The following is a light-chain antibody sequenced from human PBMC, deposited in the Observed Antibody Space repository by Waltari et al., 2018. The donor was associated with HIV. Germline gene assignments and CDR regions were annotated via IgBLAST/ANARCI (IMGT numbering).Light chain of an antibody. CDR1: QVINSY. CDR2: AAS. J-gene: IGKJ1*01. CDR3: QKYNGFPWT. V-gene: IGKV1-27*01. Sequence: DIRMTQSPSSLSSSVGDRDSITCRASQVINSYLAWYQQKPGKAPTLLIYAASTLQSGVPSRFSGSGSGTDFTLTISSLQPEDVATYYCQKYNGFPWTFGQGTKVEVK.